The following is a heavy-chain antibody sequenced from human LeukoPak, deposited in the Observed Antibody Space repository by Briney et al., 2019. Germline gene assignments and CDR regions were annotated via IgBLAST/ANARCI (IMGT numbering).Heavy chain of an antibody. CDR1: GFTFSDYS. Sequence: GGSLRLSCAGSGFTFSDYSMNWVRQAPGKGLEWVSSISSIRSYIYYGDSVKGRFTISRDNAKNSLYLQMNSLRAEDTAVYYCAKVNRLTIFGEAFDIWGQGTMVTVSS. V-gene: IGHV3-21*04. CDR2: ISSIRSYI. CDR3: AKVNRLTIFGEAFDI. D-gene: IGHD3-10*02. J-gene: IGHJ3*02.